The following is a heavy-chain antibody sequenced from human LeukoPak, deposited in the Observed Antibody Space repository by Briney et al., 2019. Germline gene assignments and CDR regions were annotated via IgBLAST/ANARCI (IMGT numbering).Heavy chain of an antibody. Sequence: ASVKVSCKASGYRFTTYGISWVRQAPGQGLEWVGWSNAYSGNTDYTENLQGRVTMATDTSTATAYMELRSLRSDDTAVYYCVFGACSSTSCYPRRDYWGQGTLVTVSS. CDR2: SNAYSGNT. D-gene: IGHD2-2*01. V-gene: IGHV1-18*01. J-gene: IGHJ4*02. CDR1: GYRFTTYG. CDR3: VFGACSSTSCYPRRDY.